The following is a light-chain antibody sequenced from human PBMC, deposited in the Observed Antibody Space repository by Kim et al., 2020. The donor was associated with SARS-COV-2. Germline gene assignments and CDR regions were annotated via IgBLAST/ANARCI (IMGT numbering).Light chain of an antibody. CDR2: NNN. CDR1: SSNIGAGYE. Sequence: GQNVTIACTGRSSNIGAGYEVHWYQQFPRTAPKLLIYNNNNRPSGVPDRFSGSKSGTSASLAITGLQAEDEAHYYCLSYDSSLSGVFGGGTRLTVL. CDR3: LSYDSSLSGV. V-gene: IGLV1-40*01. J-gene: IGLJ3*02.